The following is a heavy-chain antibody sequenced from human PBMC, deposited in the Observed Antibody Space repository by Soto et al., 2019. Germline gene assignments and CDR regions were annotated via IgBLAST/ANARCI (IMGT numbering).Heavy chain of an antibody. Sequence: ASVKVSCKASGYTFTSYYMHWVRQAPGQGLEWMGIINGSNGSTSYAQKFQGRVSMTIDTSTTTAYMELRSLTSDDTAVYYCAKNGQPPYYYYGLDVWGQGTKVTVSS. V-gene: IGHV1-46*01. CDR1: GYTFTSYY. D-gene: IGHD2-8*01. J-gene: IGHJ6*02. CDR3: AKNGQPPYYYYGLDV. CDR2: INGSNGST.